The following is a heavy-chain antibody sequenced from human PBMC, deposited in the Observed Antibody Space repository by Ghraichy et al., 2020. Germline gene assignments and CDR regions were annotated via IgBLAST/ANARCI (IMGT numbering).Heavy chain of an antibody. CDR3: ARGSCSSSSCYLNNWFDP. J-gene: IGHJ5*02. D-gene: IGHD2-15*01. V-gene: IGHV1-2*02. Sequence: ASVKVSCKASGYTFTGYYVHWVRQAPGQGLEWMGWINPNSGCTNCAQKFQGRVTMTRDTSISTAYMELSRVTSDDTAVYYCARGSCSSSSCYLNNWFDPWGQGTLVTVSS. CDR2: INPNSGCT. CDR1: GYTFTGYY.